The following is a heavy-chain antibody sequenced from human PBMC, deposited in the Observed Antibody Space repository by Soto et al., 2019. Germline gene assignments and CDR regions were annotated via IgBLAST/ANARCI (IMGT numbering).Heavy chain of an antibody. CDR1: GASISGYY. J-gene: IGHJ5*02. CDR2: IYATGTT. CDR3: VRDGTKTLRDWFDP. Sequence: PSETLSLTCTVAGASISGYYWSWIRKSAGKGLEWIGRIYATGTTDYNPSLKSRVMMSVDTSKKQFSLKLRSVTAADTAVYYCVRDGTKTLRDWFDPWGQGISVTVSS. D-gene: IGHD1-1*01. V-gene: IGHV4-4*07.